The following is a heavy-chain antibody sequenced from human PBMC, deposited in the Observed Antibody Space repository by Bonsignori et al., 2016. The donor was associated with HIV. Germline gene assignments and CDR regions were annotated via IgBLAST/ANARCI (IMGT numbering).Heavy chain of an antibody. V-gene: IGHV1-8*01. CDR3: ASGALDAFDI. J-gene: IGHJ3*02. Sequence: WVRQAPGQGLEWMGWMNPNSGNTGYAQKFQGRVTMTRNTSISTAYMELSSLRSEDTAVYYCASGALDAFDIWGQGTMVTVSS. CDR2: MNPNSGNT.